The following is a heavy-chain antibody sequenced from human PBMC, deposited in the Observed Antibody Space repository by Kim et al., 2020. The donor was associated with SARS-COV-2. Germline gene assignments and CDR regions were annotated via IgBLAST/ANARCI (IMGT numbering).Heavy chain of an antibody. V-gene: IGHV3-23*01. D-gene: IGHD2-15*01. J-gene: IGHJ4*02. Sequence: DSVKGRFTISRDNSKNTLYLQMNSLRAEDTAVYYCAKVICEGGGSCYFDYWGQGTLVTVSS. CDR3: AKVICEGGGSCYFDY.